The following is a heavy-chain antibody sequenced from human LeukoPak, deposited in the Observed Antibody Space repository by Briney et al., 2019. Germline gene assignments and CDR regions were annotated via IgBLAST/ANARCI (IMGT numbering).Heavy chain of an antibody. CDR2: IIPTFGTA. J-gene: IGHJ5*02. V-gene: IGHV1-69*05. CDR3: ARDPGDGYNSGSWFDP. CDR1: GGTFSSYA. Sequence: SVKVSCKASGGTFSSYAISWVRQAPGQGLEWMGRIIPTFGTANYAQKFQGRVTITTDESTSTAYMELSSLRSEDTAVYYCARDPGDGYNSGSWFDPWGQGTLVTVSS. D-gene: IGHD5-24*01.